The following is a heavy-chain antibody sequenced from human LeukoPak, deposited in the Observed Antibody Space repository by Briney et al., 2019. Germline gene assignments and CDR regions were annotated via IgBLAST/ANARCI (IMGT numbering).Heavy chain of an antibody. Sequence: PGGSLRLSCAASGFTFSSYTMNWVRQAPGKGLEWVSFISPTGSTIHYGDSVRGRFTISRDNAKNSLSLQMNSLRDEDTAVYYCARGCIGGSCWSRNWFDPWGQGTLVTVSS. V-gene: IGHV3-48*02. J-gene: IGHJ5*02. CDR3: ARGCIGGSCWSRNWFDP. D-gene: IGHD2-15*01. CDR1: GFTFSSYT. CDR2: ISPTGSTI.